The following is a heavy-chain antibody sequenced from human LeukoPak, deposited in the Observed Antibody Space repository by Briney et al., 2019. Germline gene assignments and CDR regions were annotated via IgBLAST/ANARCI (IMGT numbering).Heavy chain of an antibody. CDR3: ARGSYYYDSRGNRDAFDI. CDR2: IYTSGST. CDR1: GDSIGIYY. D-gene: IGHD3-22*01. Sequence: SETLSLTCTVSGDSIGIYYWSWIRQPAGKGLEWIGRIYTSGSTNYNPSLKTRVSMSVDTSKNQFSLKLNSVTAADTAVYYCARGSYYYDSRGNRDAFDIWGQGTMVTVSS. J-gene: IGHJ3*02. V-gene: IGHV4-4*07.